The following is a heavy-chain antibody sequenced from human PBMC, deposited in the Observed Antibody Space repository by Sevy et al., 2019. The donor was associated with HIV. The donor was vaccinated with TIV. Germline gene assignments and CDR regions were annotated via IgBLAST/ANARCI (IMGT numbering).Heavy chain of an antibody. J-gene: IGHJ4*02. V-gene: IGHV3-23*01. D-gene: IGHD3-22*01. CDR2: ISGSGGST. CDR1: GFTFSSYA. CDR3: AKDQHRDSSGYFGN. Sequence: GESLKISCAASGFTFSSYAMSWVRQAPGKGLEWVSAISGSGGSTYYAASVKGRFTISRDNSKNTLYLQMNSLRGEDTAVYYCAKDQHRDSSGYFGNWGQGTLVTVSS.